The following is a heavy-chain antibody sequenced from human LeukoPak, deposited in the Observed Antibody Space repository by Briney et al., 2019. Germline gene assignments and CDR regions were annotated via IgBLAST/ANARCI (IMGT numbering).Heavy chain of an antibody. D-gene: IGHD1-26*01. Sequence: PSETLSLTCTVSGNSISSGDNHWSWIRQPAGKGLEWIGRIYTSGSTNYNPSLKSRVTISGDTSKNQFSLRLSSVTAADTAVYYCARSSWSYLNWFDPWGQGTLVTVSS. CDR3: ARSSWSYLNWFDP. CDR2: IYTSGST. J-gene: IGHJ5*02. V-gene: IGHV4-61*02. CDR1: GNSISSGDNH.